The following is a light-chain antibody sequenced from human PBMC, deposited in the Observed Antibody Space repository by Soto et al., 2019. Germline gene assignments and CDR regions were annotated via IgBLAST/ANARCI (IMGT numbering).Light chain of an antibody. CDR3: HRSYLPPPA. CDR2: TTS. Sequence: DVQMTQSPSSLSASVGDRVTITCRASQNIDIYLHWYQQKPGRPPTLLIYTTSRLQSGVPIRCSGSGSGTDFTLTISNLQPEDFATCSCHRSYLPPPAFGQGTKVGIK. V-gene: IGKV1-39*01. CDR1: QNIDIY. J-gene: IGKJ2*01.